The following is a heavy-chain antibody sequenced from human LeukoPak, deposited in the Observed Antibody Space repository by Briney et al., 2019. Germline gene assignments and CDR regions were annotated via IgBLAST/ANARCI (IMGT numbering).Heavy chain of an antibody. CDR2: ISAYKGNT. D-gene: IGHD6-19*01. V-gene: IGHV1-18*04. J-gene: IGHJ4*02. CDR3: ARVRYSSGWYRGFDY. Sequence: GASVKVSCKASGYTFTGYYMHWVRQAPGQGLEWMGWISAYKGNTNYAQKLQGRVTMTTDTSTSTAYMELRSLRSDDTAVYYCARVRYSSGWYRGFDYWGQGTLVTVSS. CDR1: GYTFTGYY.